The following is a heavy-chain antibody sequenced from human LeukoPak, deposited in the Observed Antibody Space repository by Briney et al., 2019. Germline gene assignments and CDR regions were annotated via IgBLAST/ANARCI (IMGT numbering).Heavy chain of an antibody. CDR2: IYYSGST. CDR3: ATSMVGLTYDEHFQH. D-gene: IGHD4/OR15-4a*01. Sequence: PSETLSLTCTVSGGSISSSSYYWGWIRQPPGKGLEWIGSIYYSGSTYYNPSLKSRVTISVDTSKNQFSLKLSSVTAADTAVYYCATSMVGLTYDEHFQHWGQGTLVTVSS. CDR1: GGSISSSSYY. V-gene: IGHV4-39*07. J-gene: IGHJ1*01.